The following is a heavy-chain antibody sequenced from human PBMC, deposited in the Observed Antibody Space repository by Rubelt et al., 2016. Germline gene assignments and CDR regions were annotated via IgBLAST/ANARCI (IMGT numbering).Heavy chain of an antibody. J-gene: IGHJ4*02. V-gene: IGHV3-15*01. CDR3: LTDDMVGAPLAY. Sequence: FSDSAMHWVRQASGKGLEWVGRIKSKTDGGTTEYAAPVKGRFTISRDDSKNTLFLQMNSLKTEDTALFYCLTDDMVGAPLAYWGQGTLVTVSS. CDR2: IKSKTDGGTT. CDR1: FSDSA. D-gene: IGHD1-26*01.